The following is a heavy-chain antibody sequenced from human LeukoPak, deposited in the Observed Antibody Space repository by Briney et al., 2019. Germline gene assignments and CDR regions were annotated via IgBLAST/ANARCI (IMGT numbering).Heavy chain of an antibody. J-gene: IGHJ4*02. CDR1: GYTLTELS. D-gene: IGHD2-2*02. CDR3: ARFPAYCSSTSCYIERGDYFDY. Sequence: ASVKVSCKVSGYTLTELSMHWVRQAPGKGLEWMGGFDPEDGETIYAQKFQGRVTMTEDTSTDTAYMELSSLRSEDTAVYYCARFPAYCSSTSCYIERGDYFDYWGQGTLVTVSS. CDR2: FDPEDGET. V-gene: IGHV1-24*01.